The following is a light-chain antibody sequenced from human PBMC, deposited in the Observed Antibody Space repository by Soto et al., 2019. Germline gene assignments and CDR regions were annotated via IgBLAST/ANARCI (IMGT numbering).Light chain of an antibody. CDR2: AAS. Sequence: DVQMTQSPSSLSASVGDRVTITCRTSQNSATYLNWYQHKPGRAPNLLIYAASSFQSGVPSMFSSGGARTDFTLTISSLQAEDFATYYWQQSYSMPYTFGQGTRLEIK. CDR3: QQSYSMPYT. V-gene: IGKV1-39*01. CDR1: QNSATY. J-gene: IGKJ2*01.